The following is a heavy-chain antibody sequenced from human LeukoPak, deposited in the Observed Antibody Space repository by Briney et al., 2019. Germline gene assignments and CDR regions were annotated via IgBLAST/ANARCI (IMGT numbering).Heavy chain of an antibody. CDR2: ISSSTSYI. Sequence: GGSLRLSCAASGFTYSSYSMNWVRQAPGKGVDWGSSISSSTSYISYAASVNARFTISRYNAKNPLYLQMNSLRAEDTAVYYCARDPYCSGGSCYYDAFDIWGQGTMVTVSS. D-gene: IGHD2-15*01. CDR1: GFTYSSYS. V-gene: IGHV3-21*01. CDR3: ARDPYCSGGSCYYDAFDI. J-gene: IGHJ3*02.